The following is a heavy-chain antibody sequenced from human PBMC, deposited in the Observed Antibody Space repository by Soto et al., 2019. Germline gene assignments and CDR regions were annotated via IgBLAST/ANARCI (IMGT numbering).Heavy chain of an antibody. Sequence: GASVKVSCKASGYTFTSYAMHWVRQAPGQRLEWMGWINAGNGNTKYSQKFQGRVTITRDTSASTAYMELSSLRSEDTAVYYCARLGSVAVTDDPLPSSYYGMDVSGPAPTLTVSS. D-gene: IGHD2-15*01. V-gene: IGHV1-3*01. CDR2: INAGNGNT. J-gene: IGHJ6*02. CDR1: GYTFTSYA. CDR3: ARLGSVAVTDDPLPSSYYGMDV.